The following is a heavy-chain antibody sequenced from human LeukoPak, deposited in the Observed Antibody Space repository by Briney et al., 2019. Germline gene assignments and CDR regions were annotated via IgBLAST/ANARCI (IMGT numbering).Heavy chain of an antibody. CDR3: ARSIPYGTTWYGRSDY. D-gene: IGHD6-13*01. V-gene: IGHV3-7*03. Sequence: LSGGSLRLSCAASGFPFSSYSMTWVRQAPGKGLEWVANIKPDGTTKFYVDSVKGRSTISRDNALNSLYLQMNSLRAEDTAIYYCARSIPYGTTWYGRSDYWGQGTLATVSS. CDR2: IKPDGTTK. CDR1: GFPFSSYS. J-gene: IGHJ4*02.